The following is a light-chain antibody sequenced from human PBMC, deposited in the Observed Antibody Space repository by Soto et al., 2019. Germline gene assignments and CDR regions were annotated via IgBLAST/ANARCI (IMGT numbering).Light chain of an antibody. CDR2: LNNDGSH. J-gene: IGLJ3*02. Sequence: QLVLTQSPSASASLGASVKLTCTLSSGHSTYAIAWHQQQPEKGPRYLMKLNNDGSHTKGDGIPDRFPGSSSGAERYLTISSLQSEDEADYYCQTWVTGPPWVFGGGTKLTVL. CDR3: QTWVTGPPWV. CDR1: SGHSTYA. V-gene: IGLV4-69*01.